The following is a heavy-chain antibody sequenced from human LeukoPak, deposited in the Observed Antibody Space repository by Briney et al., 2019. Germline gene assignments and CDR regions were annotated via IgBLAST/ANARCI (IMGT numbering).Heavy chain of an antibody. CDR1: GFTFSRYW. CDR2: IKQDGSEK. D-gene: IGHD3-22*01. CDR3: ARDGEFYYDRSSY. Sequence: GGSLRLSCAASGFTFSRYWMSWVRQAPGKGLEWVANIKQDGSEKYYVDSVKGRFTISRDNAKNSLYLQMNSLRAEDTAVYYCARDGEFYYDRSSYWGQGSLVTVSS. V-gene: IGHV3-7*03. J-gene: IGHJ4*02.